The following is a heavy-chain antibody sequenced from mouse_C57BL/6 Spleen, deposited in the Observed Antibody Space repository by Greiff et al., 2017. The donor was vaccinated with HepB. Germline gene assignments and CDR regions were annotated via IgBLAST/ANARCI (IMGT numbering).Heavy chain of an antibody. Sequence: EVHLVESEGGLVQPGSSMKLSCTASGFTFSDYYMAWVRQVPEKGLEWVANINYDGSSTYYLDSLKSRFIISRDNAKNILYLQMSSLKSEDTATYYCARDYYGHAMDYWGQGTSVTVSS. CDR2: INYDGSST. J-gene: IGHJ4*01. CDR3: ARDYYGHAMDY. D-gene: IGHD1-2*01. CDR1: GFTFSDYY. V-gene: IGHV5-16*01.